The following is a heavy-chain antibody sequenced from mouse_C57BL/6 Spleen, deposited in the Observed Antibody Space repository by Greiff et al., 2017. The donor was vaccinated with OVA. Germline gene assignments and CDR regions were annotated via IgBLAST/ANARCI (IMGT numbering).Heavy chain of an antibody. CDR1: GYTFTSYW. Sequence: VQLQQPGAELVKPGASVKMSCKASGYTFTSYWITWVKQRPGQGLEWIGDIYPGSGSTNYNEKFKSKATLTVDTSSSTAYMQLSSLTSEDSAVYYCARGVYYASYAMDYWGQGTSVTVSS. V-gene: IGHV1-55*01. J-gene: IGHJ4*01. CDR2: IYPGSGST. D-gene: IGHD2-1*01. CDR3: ARGVYYASYAMDY.